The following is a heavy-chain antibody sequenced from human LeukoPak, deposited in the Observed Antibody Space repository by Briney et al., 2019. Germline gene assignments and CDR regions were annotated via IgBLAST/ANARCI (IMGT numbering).Heavy chain of an antibody. D-gene: IGHD1-1*01. J-gene: IGHJ6*02. CDR2: IYSGGST. CDR1: GFTVSSNY. V-gene: IGHV3-53*01. CDR3: AKDQGLPVNWSSLLKSGNYYGMDV. Sequence: GGSLRLSCAASGFTVSSNYMSWVRQAPGKGLEWVSVIYSGGSTYYADSVKGRFTISRHNSKNTLYLQMNSLRAEDTAVYYCAKDQGLPVNWSSLLKSGNYYGMDVWGQGTTVTVSS.